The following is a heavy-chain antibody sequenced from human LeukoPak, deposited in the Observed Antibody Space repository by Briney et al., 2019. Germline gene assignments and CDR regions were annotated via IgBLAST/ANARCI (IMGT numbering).Heavy chain of an antibody. CDR1: GYTFTSYG. CDR3: ATAPRVAGTISAFDI. Sequence: ASVKVSCKASGYTFTSYGISWVRQAPGQGLEWMGWISAYNGNTNYAQKLQGRVTMTTDTSTSTAYMELRSLRSDDTAVYYCATAPRVAGTISAFDIWGQGTMVTVSS. J-gene: IGHJ3*02. V-gene: IGHV1-18*01. D-gene: IGHD6-19*01. CDR2: ISAYNGNT.